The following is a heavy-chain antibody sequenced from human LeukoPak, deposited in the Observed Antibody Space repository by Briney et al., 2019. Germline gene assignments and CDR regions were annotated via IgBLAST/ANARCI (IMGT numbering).Heavy chain of an antibody. Sequence: GGSLRLTCAASGFTFDDYAMHWVRHAPGKGLEGVSGISWNSGSILYADSVKGRFTISRDNAKNSLYLQMNSLRAEDTALYYCAKDNWNDGGFDYWGQGTLVTVSS. CDR2: ISWNSGSI. D-gene: IGHD1-1*01. CDR1: GFTFDDYA. CDR3: AKDNWNDGGFDY. V-gene: IGHV3-9*01. J-gene: IGHJ4*02.